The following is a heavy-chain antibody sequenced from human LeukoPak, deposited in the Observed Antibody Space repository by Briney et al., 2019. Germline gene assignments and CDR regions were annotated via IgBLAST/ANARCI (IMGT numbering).Heavy chain of an antibody. V-gene: IGHV4-61*02. CDR2: IYTSGST. J-gene: IGHJ3*02. CDR1: GGSIDSSSYY. CDR3: ARASTYYDILTGYRIGGDAFDI. D-gene: IGHD3-9*01. Sequence: KASETLSLTCTVSGGSIDSSSYYWSWIRQPAGKGLEWIGRIYTSGSTNYNPSLKSRVTISVDTSKNQFSLKLSSVTAADTAVYYCARASTYYDILTGYRIGGDAFDIWGQGTMVTVSS.